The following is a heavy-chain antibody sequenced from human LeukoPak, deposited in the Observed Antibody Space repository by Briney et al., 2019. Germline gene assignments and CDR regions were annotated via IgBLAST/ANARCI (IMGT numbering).Heavy chain of an antibody. CDR3: ARERWHGVGPARPQREWYFDL. CDR2: IYYSGST. V-gene: IGHV4-30-4*08. D-gene: IGHD2-2*01. CDR1: GGSISSGDYY. J-gene: IGHJ2*01. Sequence: SQTLSLTCTVSGGSISSGDYYWSWIRQPPGKGLEWIGYIYYSGSTYSNPSLKSRVTISVDTSKNKFSLKLSTVTAADTAVYYCARERWHGVGPARPQREWYFDLWGRGTLVTVSS.